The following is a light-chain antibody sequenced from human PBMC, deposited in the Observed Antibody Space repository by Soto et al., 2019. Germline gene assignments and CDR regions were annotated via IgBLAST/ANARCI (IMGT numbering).Light chain of an antibody. V-gene: IGKV1-5*03. CDR2: ESS. CDR3: QQYSTYTGE. J-gene: IGKJ1*01. CDR1: QSISSW. Sequence: DIQMTQSPFTLSASVGDRVTITCRASQSISSWLAWYQQKPWKAPKLLIYESSSLESGVPSRFSGSGSGTEFTLTISSLQPEDFSTYYCQQYSTYTGEFGPGTKVEIK.